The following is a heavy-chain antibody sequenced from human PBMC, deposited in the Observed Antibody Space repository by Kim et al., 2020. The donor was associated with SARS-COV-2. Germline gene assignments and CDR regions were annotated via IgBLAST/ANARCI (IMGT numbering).Heavy chain of an antibody. CDR1: GGSISSYY. V-gene: IGHV4-4*07. D-gene: IGHD5-18*01. J-gene: IGHJ6*02. CDR3: ARGHVDTAMVDYYYYGMDV. CDR2: IYTSGST. Sequence: SETLSLTCTVSGGSISSYYWSWIRQPAGKGLEWIGRIYTSGSTNYNPSLKRRVTMSVDTSKNQFSLKLSSVTAADTAVYYCARGHVDTAMVDYYYYGMDVWGQGTTVTVSS.